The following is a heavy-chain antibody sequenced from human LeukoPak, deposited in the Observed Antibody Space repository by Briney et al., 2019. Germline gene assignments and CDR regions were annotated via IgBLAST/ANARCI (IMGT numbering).Heavy chain of an antibody. V-gene: IGHV1-69*13. D-gene: IGHD5-24*01. CDR3: AVSKVEMATSYYFDY. J-gene: IGHJ4*02. CDR1: GGTFSSYA. CDR2: IIPIFGTA. Sequence: SVKVSCKASGGTFSSYAISWVRRAPGQGLEWMGGIIPIFGTANYAQKFQGRVTITADESTSTAYMELSSLRSEDTAVYYCAVSKVEMATSYYFDYWGQGTLVTVSS.